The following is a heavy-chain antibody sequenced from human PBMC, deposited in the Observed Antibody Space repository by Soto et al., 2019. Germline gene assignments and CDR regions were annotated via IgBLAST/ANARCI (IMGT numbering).Heavy chain of an antibody. CDR1: GYTFMSYP. CDR3: ARVYPSDTRYGYVGNNWFDP. V-gene: IGHV1-3*01. D-gene: IGHD5-18*01. Sequence: GASVKVSCKASGYTFMSYPLHWVRQAPGQRPEWMGWINAGDDITQFSQKFQGRVTFTRDTSASTGYMELSSLRSEDTAVYYCARVYPSDTRYGYVGNNWFDPWGQGTLVTVSS. CDR2: INAGDDIT. J-gene: IGHJ5*02.